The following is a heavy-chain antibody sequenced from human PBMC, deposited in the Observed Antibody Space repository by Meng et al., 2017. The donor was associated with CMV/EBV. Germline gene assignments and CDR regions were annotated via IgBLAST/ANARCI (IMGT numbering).Heavy chain of an antibody. D-gene: IGHD6-6*01. CDR1: GFTFSSYA. J-gene: IGHJ4*02. Sequence: GESLKISCAASGFTFSSYAMHWVRQAPGKGLEYVSAISSNGGSTYYADSVKGRFTISRDNSKNTLYLQMGSLRAEDMAVYYCATGQYSSSSRGDGYFDYWGQGNLVTVSS. V-gene: IGHV3-64*02. CDR2: ISSNGGST. CDR3: ATGQYSSSSRGDGYFDY.